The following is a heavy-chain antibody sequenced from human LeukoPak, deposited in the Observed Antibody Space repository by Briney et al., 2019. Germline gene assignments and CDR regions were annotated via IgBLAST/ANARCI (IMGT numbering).Heavy chain of an antibody. CDR2: MNPNSGNT. Sequence: ASVKVSCKASGYTFTSYGINWVRQATGQGLEWMGWMNPNSGNTGYAQKFQGRVTMTRNTPISTAYMELSSLRSEDTAVYYCARVQENDYGDYDPYGMDVWGQGTTVTVSS. V-gene: IGHV1-8*01. CDR1: GYTFTSYG. D-gene: IGHD4-17*01. CDR3: ARVQENDYGDYDPYGMDV. J-gene: IGHJ6*02.